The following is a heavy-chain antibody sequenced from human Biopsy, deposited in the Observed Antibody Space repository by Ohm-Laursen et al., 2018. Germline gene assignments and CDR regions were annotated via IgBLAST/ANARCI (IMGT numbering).Heavy chain of an antibody. J-gene: IGHJ5*02. CDR1: GGSISSGGSY. Sequence: TLSLTCTVSGGSISSGGSYWSWLRQRPGKGLEGIGYIFKSSNTYYNPSLKNPISISGDTSKNQFSLKLHTFTAADTSVYYCARGDYVGSNGYFWFDPWGQGTLVTVSS. V-gene: IGHV4-31*01. D-gene: IGHD3-22*01. CDR2: IFKSSNT. CDR3: ARGDYVGSNGYFWFDP.